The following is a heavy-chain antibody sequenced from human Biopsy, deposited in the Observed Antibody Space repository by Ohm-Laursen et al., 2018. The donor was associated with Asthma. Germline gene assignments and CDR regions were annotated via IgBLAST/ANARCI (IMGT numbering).Heavy chain of an antibody. V-gene: IGHV4-39*01. D-gene: IGHD3-22*01. CDR1: GGSITCSSYY. J-gene: IGHJ4*02. Sequence: SETLSLTCSVSGGSITCSSYYWGWIRQPPGKGMEWIGSMYHSGSPSYHPSLKSRATISVDTSKNQLSLKMSSVTAADTAVYFCVRHQYSSSWSTFDYWGQGALVTVSS. CDR2: MYHSGSP. CDR3: VRHQYSSSWSTFDY.